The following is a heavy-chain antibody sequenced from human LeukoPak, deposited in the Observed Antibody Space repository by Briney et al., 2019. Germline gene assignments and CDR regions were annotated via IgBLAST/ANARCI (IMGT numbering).Heavy chain of an antibody. V-gene: IGHV3-53*01. J-gene: IGHJ4*02. D-gene: IGHD3-22*01. CDR1: GFTFDDYG. Sequence: GGSLRLSCAASGFTFDDYGMSWVRQAPGKGLEWVSVIYSGGSTHYADSVKGRFTISRDNSKNTLYLQMNSLRAEDTAVYYCARGPLWLTFDYWGQGTLVTVSS. CDR2: IYSGGST. CDR3: ARGPLWLTFDY.